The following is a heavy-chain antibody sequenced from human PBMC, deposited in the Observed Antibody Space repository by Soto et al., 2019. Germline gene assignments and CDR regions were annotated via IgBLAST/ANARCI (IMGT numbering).Heavy chain of an antibody. Sequence: EVQLVQSGAEVKKPGEPLKISCKGSGYSFSSYWIGWVRQMPGKGLEWMGIIYPGDSDTRYSSSFQGQVIISADNSNRIVYLQWSSLKASDTAMYYFARSLMTSAYYFDYWGQGTLVTVSS. J-gene: IGHJ4*02. D-gene: IGHD3-22*01. V-gene: IGHV5-51*01. CDR3: ARSLMTSAYYFDY. CDR2: IYPGDSDT. CDR1: GYSFSSYW.